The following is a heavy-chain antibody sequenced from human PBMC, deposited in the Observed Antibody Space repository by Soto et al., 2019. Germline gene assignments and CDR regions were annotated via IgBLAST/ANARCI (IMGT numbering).Heavy chain of an antibody. V-gene: IGHV3-23*01. D-gene: IGHD1-7*01. CDR2: ISGSGGST. CDR1: GFTFSSYA. Sequence: GGSLRLSCAASGFTFSSYAMSWVRQAPGKGLEWVSAISGSGGSTYYADSVKGRFTISRDNSKNTLYLQTNSLRAEDTAVYYCAKTPLIIYGTADYWGQGTLVTVSS. CDR3: AKTPLIIYGTADY. J-gene: IGHJ4*02.